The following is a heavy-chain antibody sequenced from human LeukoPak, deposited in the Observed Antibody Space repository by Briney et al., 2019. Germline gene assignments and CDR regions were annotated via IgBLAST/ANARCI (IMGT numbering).Heavy chain of an antibody. V-gene: IGHV4-4*09. J-gene: IGHJ4*02. CDR1: GDSVSSNSAA. Sequence: SQTLSLTCAISGDSVSSNSAAWNWIRQSPGKGLEWIGYIYTSGSTNYNPSLKSRVTISVDTSKNQFSLKLSSVTAADTAVYYCARDPRPPTYYDFWSQGTLVTVSS. CDR3: ARDPRPPTYYDF. D-gene: IGHD3-3*01. CDR2: IYTSGST.